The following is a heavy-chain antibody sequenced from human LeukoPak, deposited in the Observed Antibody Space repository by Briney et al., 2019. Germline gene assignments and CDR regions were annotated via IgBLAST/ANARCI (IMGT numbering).Heavy chain of an antibody. CDR3: ARGLTPMVRGAHWFDP. CDR2: INHSGST. Sequence: SETLSLTCAVYGGSFSGYYWSWIRQPPGKGLEWIGEINHSGSTNYNPSLKRRVTISVDTSKNQFSLKLSSVTAADTAVYYCARGLTPMVRGAHWFDPWGQGTLVTVSS. V-gene: IGHV4-34*01. CDR1: GGSFSGYY. D-gene: IGHD3-10*01. J-gene: IGHJ5*02.